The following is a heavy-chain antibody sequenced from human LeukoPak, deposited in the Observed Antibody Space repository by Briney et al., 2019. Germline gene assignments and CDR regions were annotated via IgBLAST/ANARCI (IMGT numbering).Heavy chain of an antibody. V-gene: IGHV1-18*01. J-gene: IGHJ3*02. CDR3: ARAPLRARAFDI. CDR2: ISAYNGNT. CDR1: GYTFTSYG. Sequence: ASVRVSCKASGYTFTSYGISWVRQAPGQGLEWMGWISAYNGNTNYAQKFQGRVTITADESTSTAYMELSSLRSEDTAVYYCARAPLRARAFDIWGQGTMVTVSS.